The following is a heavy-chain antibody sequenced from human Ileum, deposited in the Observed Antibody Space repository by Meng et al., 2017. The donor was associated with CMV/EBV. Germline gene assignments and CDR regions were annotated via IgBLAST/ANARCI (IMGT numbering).Heavy chain of an antibody. CDR1: GFPFIKYA. CDR2: IYTDDFKT. Sequence: AASGFPFIKYAMSWVRQAPGKGLEWVSVIYTDDFKTYYADSVKGRFTISRDRSKNTLYLQMNGLRAEDTAMYYCVKDDNDYMGEIGSWGQGTLVTVSS. D-gene: IGHD3-16*01. J-gene: IGHJ5*02. V-gene: IGHV3-23*03. CDR3: VKDDNDYMGEIGS.